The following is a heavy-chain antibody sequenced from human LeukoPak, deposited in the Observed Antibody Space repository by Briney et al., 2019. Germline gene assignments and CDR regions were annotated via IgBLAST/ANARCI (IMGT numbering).Heavy chain of an antibody. D-gene: IGHD1-26*01. Sequence: PGGSLRLSCAASGFTFSGYAMHWVRQAPGKGLEYVSAISSNGGSTYYANSVKGRFTISRDNSKNTLYLQMGSLRAEDMAVYYCARDSGSYYYYYYGMDVWGQGTTVTVSS. CDR1: GFTFSGYA. V-gene: IGHV3-64*01. CDR2: ISSNGGST. CDR3: ARDSGSYYYYYYGMDV. J-gene: IGHJ6*02.